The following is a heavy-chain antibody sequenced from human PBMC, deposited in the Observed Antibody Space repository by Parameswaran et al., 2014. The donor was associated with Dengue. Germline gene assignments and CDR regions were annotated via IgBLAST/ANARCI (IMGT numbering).Heavy chain of an antibody. V-gene: IGHV1-69*02. CDR2: IIPTLGLT. Sequence: WVRQAPGQGLEWMGRIIPTLGLTNYAQKFQGRVTITADTSTSTAYMELSSLRSEDAAIYFCAKHRDSRWVEYSYGYMRFDPWGRGTLVTVSS. D-gene: IGHD5-18*01. J-gene: IGHJ5*02. CDR3: AKHRDSRWVEYSYGYMRFDP.